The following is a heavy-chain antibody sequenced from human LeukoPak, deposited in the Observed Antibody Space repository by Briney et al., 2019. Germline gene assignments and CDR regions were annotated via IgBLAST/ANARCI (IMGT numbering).Heavy chain of an antibody. Sequence: SETLSLTCAVYGGSFSGYYWSWIRQPPGKGLEWIGEINHSGSTNYNPSLKSRVTISVDTSKNQFSLKLSSVTAADTAVYYCARGLRFLERLSPLYGMDVWGQGTTVTVSS. D-gene: IGHD3-3*01. V-gene: IGHV4-34*01. CDR1: GGSFSGYY. CDR2: INHSGST. J-gene: IGHJ6*02. CDR3: ARGLRFLERLSPLYGMDV.